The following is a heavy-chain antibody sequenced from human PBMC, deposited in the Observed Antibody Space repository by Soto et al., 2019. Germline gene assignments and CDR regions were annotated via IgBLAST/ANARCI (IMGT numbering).Heavy chain of an antibody. D-gene: IGHD2-15*01. CDR3: AREHIVVVVAARDWFDP. Sequence: QVQLQESGPGLVKPSETLSLTCTVSGGSISSYYWSWIRQPAGKGLEWIGRVYTSGSANYNPSLKSRVTNSGDKSKKPFSLKLSSVTAADTAVYYCAREHIVVVVAARDWFDPWGQGTLVTVSS. V-gene: IGHV4-4*07. J-gene: IGHJ5*02. CDR1: GGSISSYY. CDR2: VYTSGSA.